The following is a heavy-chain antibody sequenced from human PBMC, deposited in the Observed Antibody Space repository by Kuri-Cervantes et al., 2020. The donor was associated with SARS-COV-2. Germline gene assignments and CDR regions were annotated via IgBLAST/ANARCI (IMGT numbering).Heavy chain of an antibody. V-gene: IGHV3-11*04. CDR2: ISSSGSTI. Sequence: GGSLRLSCAASGFTFSDYYMSWIRQAPGKGLEWVSYISSSGSTIYYADSVKGQFTISRDNAKNSPYLQMNSLRAEDTAVYYCARDSPLVGATWNYFDYWGQGTLVTVSS. CDR1: GFTFSDYY. J-gene: IGHJ4*02. D-gene: IGHD1-26*01. CDR3: ARDSPLVGATWNYFDY.